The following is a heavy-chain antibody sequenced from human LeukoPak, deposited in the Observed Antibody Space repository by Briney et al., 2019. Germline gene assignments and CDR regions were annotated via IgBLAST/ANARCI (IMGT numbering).Heavy chain of an antibody. CDR2: IYSGGST. V-gene: IGHV3-66*01. D-gene: IGHD6-13*01. J-gene: IGHJ4*02. Sequence: GGSLGLSCAASGFTVSSNYMSWVRQAPGKGLEWVSVIYSGGSTYYADSVKGRFTISRDNSKDTLYLQMNSLRAEDTAVYYCARGGPAAGRFDYWGQGTLVTVSS. CDR1: GFTVSSNY. CDR3: ARGGPAAGRFDY.